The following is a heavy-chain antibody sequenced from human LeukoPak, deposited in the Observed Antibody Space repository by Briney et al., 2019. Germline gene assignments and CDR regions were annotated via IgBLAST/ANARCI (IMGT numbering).Heavy chain of an antibody. J-gene: IGHJ5*02. CDR2: MKQDGSEK. V-gene: IGHV3-7*01. Sequence: QPGGSLRLSCVTSGYNFYAFTINWVRQAPGKGLEWVANMKQDGSEKYYVDSVKGRFTISRDNAKNSLYLQMNSLRAEDTAVYYCAREATFWSGYYLYNWFDPWGQGTLVTVSS. CDR3: AREATFWSGYYLYNWFDP. D-gene: IGHD3-3*01. CDR1: GYNFYAFT.